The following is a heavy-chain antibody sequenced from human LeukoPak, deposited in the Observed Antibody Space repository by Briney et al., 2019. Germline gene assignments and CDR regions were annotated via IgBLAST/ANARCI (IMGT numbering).Heavy chain of an antibody. Sequence: PSETLSLTCAVYGGSFSGYYWSWIRQPPGKGLGWIGEINHSGSTNYNPSLKSRVTISVDTSKNQFSLKLSSVTAADTAVYYCASGWYGCWGQGTLVTVSS. CDR1: GGSFSGYY. V-gene: IGHV4-34*01. J-gene: IGHJ5*01. CDR3: ASGWYGC. CDR2: INHSGST.